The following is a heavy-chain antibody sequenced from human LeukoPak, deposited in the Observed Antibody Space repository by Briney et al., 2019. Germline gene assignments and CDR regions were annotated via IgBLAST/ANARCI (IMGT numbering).Heavy chain of an antibody. CDR1: GFPFSTYS. D-gene: IGHD3-9*01. CDR3: ARAGYYDILTGYSDY. Sequence: PGGSLRLSCAASGFPFSTYSMNWVRQAPGKGLEWVSYISSSSSTIYYADSVKGRFTISRDNAKNSLYLQMNSLRAEDTAVYYCARAGYYDILTGYSDYWGQGTLVTVSS. J-gene: IGHJ4*02. V-gene: IGHV3-48*01. CDR2: ISSSSSTI.